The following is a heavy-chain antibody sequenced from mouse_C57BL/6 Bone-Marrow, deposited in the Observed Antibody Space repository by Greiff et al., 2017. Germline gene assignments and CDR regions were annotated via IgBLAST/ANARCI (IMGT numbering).Heavy chain of an antibody. CDR3: ARPMMVTKYFDV. Sequence: QVQLQQSGAELARPGASVKLSCKASGYTFTSYGISWVKQRTGQGLEWIGEIYPRSGNTYYNEKFKGKATLTADKSSSTAYMELRSLTSEDSAVYVCARPMMVTKYFDVWGTGTTVTVSS. D-gene: IGHD2-3*01. V-gene: IGHV1-81*01. J-gene: IGHJ1*03. CDR1: GYTFTSYG. CDR2: IYPRSGNT.